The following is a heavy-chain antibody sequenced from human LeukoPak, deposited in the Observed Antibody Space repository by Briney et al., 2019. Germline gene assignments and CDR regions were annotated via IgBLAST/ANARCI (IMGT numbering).Heavy chain of an antibody. CDR3: VRDDDRPDNGLDY. Sequence: PGGSLRLSCAASGFTFSSYGMHWVRQAPGKGLEWVAVILSDGSKEFYTDSVKGRFTISRDNSKNTLYLQMNSLRAEDTAVCYCVRDDDRPDNGLDYWGQGTLVTVSS. CDR1: GFTFSSYG. V-gene: IGHV3-33*01. CDR2: ILSDGSKE. D-gene: IGHD3-22*01. J-gene: IGHJ4*02.